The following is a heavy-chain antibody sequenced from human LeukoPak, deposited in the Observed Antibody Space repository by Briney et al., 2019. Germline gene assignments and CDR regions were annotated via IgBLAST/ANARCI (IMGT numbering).Heavy chain of an antibody. J-gene: IGHJ4*02. Sequence: GGSLRLSCAASGFTFSSYAMSWVRQAPGKGLEWVSAISGSGGSTYYADSVKGRFTISRDNSKNTLYLQTNSLRAEDTAVYYCAKAVPYYYDSSGYHFDFWGQGTLVTVSS. V-gene: IGHV3-23*01. CDR2: ISGSGGST. D-gene: IGHD3-22*01. CDR3: AKAVPYYYDSSGYHFDF. CDR1: GFTFSSYA.